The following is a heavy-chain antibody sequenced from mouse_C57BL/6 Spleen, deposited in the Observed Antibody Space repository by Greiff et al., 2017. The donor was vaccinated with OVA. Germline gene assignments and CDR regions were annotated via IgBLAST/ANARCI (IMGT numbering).Heavy chain of an antibody. D-gene: IGHD2-13*01. Sequence: EVQLQQSGPELVKPGASVKISCKASGYTFTDYYMNWVKQSHGKSLEWIGDINPNNGGTSYNQKFKGKATLTVDKSSSTAYMELRSLTSEDSAVYYCAREGLQDFDYWGQGTTLTVSS. J-gene: IGHJ2*01. CDR3: AREGLQDFDY. CDR1: GYTFTDYY. CDR2: INPNNGGT. V-gene: IGHV1-26*01.